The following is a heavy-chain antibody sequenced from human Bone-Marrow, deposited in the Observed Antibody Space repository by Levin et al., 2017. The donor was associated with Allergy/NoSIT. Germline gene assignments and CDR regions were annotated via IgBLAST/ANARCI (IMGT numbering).Heavy chain of an antibody. Sequence: GESLKISCAASGFTFSTYAMHWVRQAPGKGLEWVAVISFDGSNKYYADSVKGRFTISRDNSKSTLYLQMNSLRSDDTAVYYCPTIRSPGLHDFPHWGQGTLVTVSS. CDR1: GFTFSTYA. V-gene: IGHV3-30*03. CDR3: PTIRSPGLHDFPH. D-gene: IGHD3-3*01. CDR2: ISFDGSNK. J-gene: IGHJ4*02.